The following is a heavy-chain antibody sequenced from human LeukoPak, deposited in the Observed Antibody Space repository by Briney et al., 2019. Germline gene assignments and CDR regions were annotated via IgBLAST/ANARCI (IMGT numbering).Heavy chain of an antibody. CDR2: ISGSGGST. D-gene: IGHD3-22*01. CDR1: GFTFSSYA. Sequence: GGSLRLSCAASGFTFSSYAMSWVRQAPGKGLEWVSAISGSGGSTYYADSVKGRFTISRDNSKNTLYLQMNSLRAEDTAVYYCAKVRYYYNSSGYYFGDDHWGQGTLVTVSS. V-gene: IGHV3-23*01. CDR3: AKVRYYYNSSGYYFGDDH. J-gene: IGHJ4*02.